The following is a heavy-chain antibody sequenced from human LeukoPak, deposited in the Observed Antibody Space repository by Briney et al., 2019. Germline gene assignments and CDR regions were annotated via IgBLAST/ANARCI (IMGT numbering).Heavy chain of an antibody. V-gene: IGHV4-59*01. CDR1: GGSISSYY. J-gene: IGHJ3*02. D-gene: IGHD6-19*01. Sequence: SETLSLTCTVSGGSISSYYWSWIRQPPGKGLEWIGYIYYSGSTNYDPSLKSRVTISVDTSKNQFSLKLSSVTAADTAVYYCARVRGSSGWYFFGAFDIWGQGTMVTVSS. CDR3: ARVRGSSGWYFFGAFDI. CDR2: IYYSGST.